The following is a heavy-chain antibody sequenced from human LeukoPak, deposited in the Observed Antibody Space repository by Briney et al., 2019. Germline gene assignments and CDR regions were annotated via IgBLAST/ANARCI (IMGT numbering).Heavy chain of an antibody. J-gene: IGHJ4*02. D-gene: IGHD5-18*01. CDR2: INSDGSST. CDR1: GFTFSSYW. CDR3: ARGGAAMAYY. V-gene: IGHV3-74*01. Sequence: GGSMRHSCSASGFTFSSYWMHWVRQSPGKGLVWVSRINSDGSSTSYADSVKGRLTSSRDNAKNTLYLQMNSLRAEDTAVYYCARGGAAMAYYWGQGTLVTVS.